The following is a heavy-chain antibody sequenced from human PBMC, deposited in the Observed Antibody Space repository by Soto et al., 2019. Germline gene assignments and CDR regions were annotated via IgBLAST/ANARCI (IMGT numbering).Heavy chain of an antibody. J-gene: IGHJ6*02. V-gene: IGHV1-69*01. D-gene: IGHD2-2*01. CDR3: ARVGYCNTTNCLFYYSHYGMDV. CDR1: GDSFNSYA. CDR2: IIPIFHTA. Sequence: QVQLVQSGAEVKKPGSSVKVSCKASGDSFNSYAISWVRQAPGQGLEWMGGIIPIFHTANHAQKFQARVTMTADESASKAYMELSGLRSEDTAVYYCARVGYCNTTNCLFYYSHYGMDVWGQGTTVTVS.